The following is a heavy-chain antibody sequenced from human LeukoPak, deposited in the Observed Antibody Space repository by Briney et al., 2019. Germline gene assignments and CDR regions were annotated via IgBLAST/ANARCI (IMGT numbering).Heavy chain of an antibody. CDR3: AREGSGRTAYNDGLDV. D-gene: IGHD3-10*01. CDR2: IYSGGGT. J-gene: IGHJ3*01. CDR1: GFTVRNTY. Sequence: GGSLRLSCAASGFTVRNTYMSWVRQAPGEGLEWVSNIYSGGGTYYADSVMGRFTISRDNSKNTLYLQLNSLRAEDTAVYYCAREGSGRTAYNDGLDVWGQGTMVTVSS. V-gene: IGHV3-53*01.